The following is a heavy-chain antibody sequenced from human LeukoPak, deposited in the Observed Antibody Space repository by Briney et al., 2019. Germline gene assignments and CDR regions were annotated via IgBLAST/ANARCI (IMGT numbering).Heavy chain of an antibody. CDR1: GYTFTSYY. V-gene: IGHV1-46*01. D-gene: IGHD3-22*01. J-gene: IGHJ4*02. CDR3: ARALTPYYYDSVSYFDY. Sequence: GASVKVSCKASGYTFTSYYMHWVRQAPGQGLEWMGIINPSGGSTSYAQKFRGRVTMTRDTSTSTVYMELSSLRSEDTAVYYCARALTPYYYDSVSYFDYWGQGTLVTVSS. CDR2: INPSGGST.